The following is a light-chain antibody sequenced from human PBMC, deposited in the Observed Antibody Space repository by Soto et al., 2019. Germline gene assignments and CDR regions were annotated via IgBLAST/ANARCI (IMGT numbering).Light chain of an antibody. J-gene: IGKJ4*01. Sequence: DIQMTQSPSSLSASVGDRVTITCRASQSISFYLNWYRQKPGKAPXXXXXXXYXVQXGVTSSTSRSGSGTDFTLTISSLQHEDFATYYCQQSYRTLPFGGVTKADI. CDR3: QQSYRTLP. V-gene: IGKV1-39*01. CDR2: XXY. CDR1: QSISFY.